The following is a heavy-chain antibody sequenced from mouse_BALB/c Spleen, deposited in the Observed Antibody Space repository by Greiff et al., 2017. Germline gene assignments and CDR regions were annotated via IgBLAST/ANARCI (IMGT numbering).Heavy chain of an antibody. D-gene: IGHD4-1*01. CDR1: GFNIKDTY. Sequence: VHVKQSGAELVKPGASVKLSCTASGFNIKDTYMHWVKQRPEQGLEWIGRIDPANGNTKYDPKFQGKATITADTSSHTAYLQLSSLTSEDTAVYYCAREGRWDGYAMDYWGQGTSVTVSS. CDR2: IDPANGNT. CDR3: AREGRWDGYAMDY. V-gene: IGHV14-3*02. J-gene: IGHJ4*01.